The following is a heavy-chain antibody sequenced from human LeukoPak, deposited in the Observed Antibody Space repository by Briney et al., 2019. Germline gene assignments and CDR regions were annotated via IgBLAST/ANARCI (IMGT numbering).Heavy chain of an antibody. CDR2: VSSSNNYI. V-gene: IGHV3-21*01. CDR3: ARDTFWDDSGRAFDI. J-gene: IGHJ3*02. Sequence: GGSLRLSCAASGFTFSSYSMNWVRQAPGKGLEWVSSVSSSNNYIYYADSVKGRFTVSRDNAKNSLHLQMNSLRAEDTAVYYCARDTFWDDSGRAFDIWGQGTVVTVSS. D-gene: IGHD3-10*01. CDR1: GFTFSSYS.